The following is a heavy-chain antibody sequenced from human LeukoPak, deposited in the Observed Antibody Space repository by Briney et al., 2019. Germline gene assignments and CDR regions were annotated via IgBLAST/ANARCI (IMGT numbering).Heavy chain of an antibody. CDR2: IIPIFGAA. J-gene: IGHJ6*03. Sequence: SVKVSCKASGGTFISYAISWVRQAPGQGLDWMGGIIPIFGAANYAQKFQGRVTITTDESTSTAYMELSSLRSEDTAVYYCATGPYSSSGDGANFDYYYYYMDVWGKGTTVTVSS. CDR3: ATGPYSSSGDGANFDYYYYYMDV. CDR1: GGTFISYA. V-gene: IGHV1-69*05. D-gene: IGHD6-6*01.